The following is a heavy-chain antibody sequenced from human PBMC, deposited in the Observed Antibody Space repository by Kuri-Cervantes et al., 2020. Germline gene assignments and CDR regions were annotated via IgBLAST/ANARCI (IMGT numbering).Heavy chain of an antibody. Sequence: GGSLRLSCAASGFTFSDHYMDWVRQAPGKGLEWVGRIRNKANSYTTEYAASVKGRFIISRDDSMNSLSLQMSSLRTEDTAVYYCIRAGLIVTPYYSDYWGQGTLVTVSS. CDR3: IRAGLIVTPYYSDY. CDR2: IRNKANSYTT. V-gene: IGHV3-72*01. CDR1: GFTFSDHY. D-gene: IGHD2/OR15-2a*01. J-gene: IGHJ4*02.